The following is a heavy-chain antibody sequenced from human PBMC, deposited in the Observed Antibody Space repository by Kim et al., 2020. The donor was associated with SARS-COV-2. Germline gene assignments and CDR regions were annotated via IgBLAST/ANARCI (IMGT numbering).Heavy chain of an antibody. D-gene: IGHD1-26*01. V-gene: IGHV3-74*01. J-gene: IGHJ5*02. Sequence: YADSVKGRFTISSDNAKNTLYLQMNSLRAEDTAVYYCARGALNIPGWFDPWGQGTLVTVSS. CDR3: ARGALNIPGWFDP.